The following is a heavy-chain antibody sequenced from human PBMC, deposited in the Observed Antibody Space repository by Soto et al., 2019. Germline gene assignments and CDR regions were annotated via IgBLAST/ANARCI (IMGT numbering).Heavy chain of an antibody. Sequence: ASVKVSFKASGYSFTSYGISWVRQAPGQGLEWMGWISAYNGNKKYAQKLQGRVTMTTDTSTSTAYMELRSLRSDDTAVYYCARDLGQQLVDYWGQGTLVTVS. V-gene: IGHV1-18*01. CDR1: GYSFTSYG. CDR2: ISAYNGNK. D-gene: IGHD6-13*01. J-gene: IGHJ4*02. CDR3: ARDLGQQLVDY.